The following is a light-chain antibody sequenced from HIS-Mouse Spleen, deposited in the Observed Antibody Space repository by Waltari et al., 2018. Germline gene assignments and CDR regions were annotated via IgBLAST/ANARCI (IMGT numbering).Light chain of an antibody. CDR2: AAS. J-gene: IGKJ1*01. Sequence: DIQLTQSPSFLSASVGDRVTITCRASQGISRYLALYQQKPAKAPKLLIYAASTLQSGVPSRFSGSGSGTEFTLTISSLQPEDFATYYCQQLNSYPPTFGQGTKVEIK. CDR1: QGISRY. V-gene: IGKV1-9*01. CDR3: QQLNSYPPT.